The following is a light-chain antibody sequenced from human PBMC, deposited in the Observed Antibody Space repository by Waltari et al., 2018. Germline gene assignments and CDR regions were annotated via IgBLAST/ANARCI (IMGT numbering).Light chain of an antibody. Sequence: QSVLTQPPSASGTPGQRVTISCSGSSSNIGSNTVNWYQQLPGTAPKLLIYSNNQRPSGVPDRFSGSTSGTAASLAISGLQSEDEADYYCAAWDDSFWVFGGGTKLTVL. CDR1: SSNIGSNT. CDR3: AAWDDSFWV. J-gene: IGLJ3*02. CDR2: SNN. V-gene: IGLV1-44*01.